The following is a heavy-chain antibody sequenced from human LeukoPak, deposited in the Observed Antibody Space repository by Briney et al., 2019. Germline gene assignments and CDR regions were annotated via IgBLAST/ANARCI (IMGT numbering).Heavy chain of an antibody. Sequence: GGSLRLSCAASGFTFSGSAMHWVRQASGKGLEWVGRIRSKANSYATAYAASVKGRFTISRDDSKNTAHLQMNSLKTEDTAVYYCTRPIAVAGTNDYWGQGTLVTVSS. CDR2: IRSKANSYAT. D-gene: IGHD6-19*01. J-gene: IGHJ4*02. V-gene: IGHV3-73*01. CDR3: TRPIAVAGTNDY. CDR1: GFTFSGSA.